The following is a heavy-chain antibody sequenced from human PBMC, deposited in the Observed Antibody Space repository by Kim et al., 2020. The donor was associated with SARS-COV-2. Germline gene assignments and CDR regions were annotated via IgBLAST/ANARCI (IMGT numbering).Heavy chain of an antibody. Sequence: SETLSLTCTVSGGSINSSSYYWGWIRQPPGKGLEWIGSIYYSGSTYYNPSLKSRVTISVDTSKNQFSLKLSSVTAADTALYYCASLGYSSSWNDYWGQGTLGTVSS. CDR3: ASLGYSSSWNDY. D-gene: IGHD6-13*01. V-gene: IGHV4-39*01. CDR1: GGSINSSSYY. J-gene: IGHJ4*02. CDR2: IYYSGST.